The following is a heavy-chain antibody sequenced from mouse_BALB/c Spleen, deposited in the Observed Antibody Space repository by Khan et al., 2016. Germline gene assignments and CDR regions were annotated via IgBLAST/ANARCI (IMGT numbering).Heavy chain of an antibody. CDR3: ARYGYYAIDY. D-gene: IGHD1-1*02. CDR1: GYSITGGYS. Sequence: EVQLQESGPDLVKPSQSLSLTCTVTGYSITGGYSWHWIRQFPGNKLEWMGYIHYSGSTNYNPSLKSRISITRDTSKNQFFLQLNSVTTEDTATXYCARYGYYAIDYWGQGTSVTVSS. V-gene: IGHV3-1*02. CDR2: IHYSGST. J-gene: IGHJ4*01.